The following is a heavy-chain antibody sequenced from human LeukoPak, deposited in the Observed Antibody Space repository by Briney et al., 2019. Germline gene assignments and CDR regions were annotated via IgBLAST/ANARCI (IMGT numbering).Heavy chain of an antibody. Sequence: GGSLRLSCAASGFTFSSHSMNWVRQAPGKGLEWVSSITSSSSYIFYADSVEGRFTISRDNAKNSLYLQMNSLRAEDTAVYYCAGDLVVATGIPGYYYGMDVWGQGTTVTVSS. V-gene: IGHV3-21*01. J-gene: IGHJ6*02. D-gene: IGHD2-21*02. CDR1: GFTFSSHS. CDR3: AGDLVVATGIPGYYYGMDV. CDR2: ITSSSSYI.